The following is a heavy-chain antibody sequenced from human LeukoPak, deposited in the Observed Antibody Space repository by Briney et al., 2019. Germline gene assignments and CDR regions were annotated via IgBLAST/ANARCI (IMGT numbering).Heavy chain of an antibody. CDR3: ARASCSSTSCYSNYFDY. J-gene: IGHJ4*02. V-gene: IGHV4-4*07. CDR2: IYTSGST. CDR1: GGSISSYY. Sequence: PSETLSLTCTVSGGSISSYYWSWIRQPAGKGLEWIGRIYTSGSTNYNPSLKSRVTISVDRSKNQFSLKLSSVTAADTAVYYCARASCSSTSCYSNYFDYWGQGTLVTVSS. D-gene: IGHD2-2*01.